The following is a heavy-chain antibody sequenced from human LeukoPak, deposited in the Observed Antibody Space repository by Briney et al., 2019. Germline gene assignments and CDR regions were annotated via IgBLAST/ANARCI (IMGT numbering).Heavy chain of an antibody. J-gene: IGHJ6*03. Sequence: SVKVSCKASGGTFSSYTISWVRQAPGQGLEWMGRIIPILGIANYAQRFQGRVTITADKSTSTAYMELSSLRSEDTAVYYCARGKDYYYYMDVWGKGTTVTVSS. CDR1: GGTFSSYT. CDR3: ARGKDYYYYMDV. V-gene: IGHV1-69*02. CDR2: IIPILGIA.